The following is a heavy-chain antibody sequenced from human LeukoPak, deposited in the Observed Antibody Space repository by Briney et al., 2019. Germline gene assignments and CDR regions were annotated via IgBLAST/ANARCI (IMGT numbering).Heavy chain of an antibody. CDR2: IYHSGST. CDR1: GGSISSSNW. Sequence: SETLSLTCAVSGGSISSSNWWSWVRQPPGKGLEWIGEIYHSGSTNYNPSLKSRVTISVDKSKNQFSLNLSSVTAADTAVYYCAKKGWNYFFDHWGQGTLVTVSS. CDR3: AKKGWNYFFDH. D-gene: IGHD1-7*01. J-gene: IGHJ4*02. V-gene: IGHV4-4*02.